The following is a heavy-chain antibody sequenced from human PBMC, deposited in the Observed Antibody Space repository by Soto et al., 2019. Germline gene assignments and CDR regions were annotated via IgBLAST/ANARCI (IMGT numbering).Heavy chain of an antibody. D-gene: IGHD4-17*01. Sequence: QVQLQASGPGLVKPSETLSLTCTVSGGSISSYYWSWIRQPPGKGLEWIGYIYYSGSTNYNPSLKSRVTISVDTSKNQFSRKLSSVTAADTAVYYCARRYGASFDYWGQGTLVTVSS. J-gene: IGHJ4*02. CDR2: IYYSGST. CDR3: ARRYGASFDY. V-gene: IGHV4-59*01. CDR1: GGSISSYY.